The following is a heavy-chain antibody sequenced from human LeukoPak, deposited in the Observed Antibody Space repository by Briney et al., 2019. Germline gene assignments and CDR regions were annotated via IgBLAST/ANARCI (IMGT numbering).Heavy chain of an antibody. CDR2: IIPVFGTA. V-gene: IGHV1-69*13. CDR1: GYTFTGYY. Sequence: SVKVSCKASGYTFTGYYMHWVRQAPGQGLEWMGGIIPVFGTANYAQKFQGRVTITADESTSTAYMELSSLRSEDTAVYYCATESYWGQGALVTVSS. CDR3: ATESY. J-gene: IGHJ4*02.